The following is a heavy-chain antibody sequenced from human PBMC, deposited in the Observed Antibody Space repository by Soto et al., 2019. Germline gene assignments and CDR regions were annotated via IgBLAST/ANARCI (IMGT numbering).Heavy chain of an antibody. CDR1: GFTFSSYG. Sequence: QVQLVESGGGVVQPGRSLRLSCAASGFTFSSYGMHWVRQAPGKGLEWVAVIWYDGSNKYYADSVKGRFTISRDNSKNTLYLQMNSLRAEDTAVYYCARGRGSDDYIWGSYRYNYFDYWGQGTLVTVSS. V-gene: IGHV3-33*01. J-gene: IGHJ4*02. D-gene: IGHD3-16*02. CDR2: IWYDGSNK. CDR3: ARGRGSDDYIWGSYRYNYFDY.